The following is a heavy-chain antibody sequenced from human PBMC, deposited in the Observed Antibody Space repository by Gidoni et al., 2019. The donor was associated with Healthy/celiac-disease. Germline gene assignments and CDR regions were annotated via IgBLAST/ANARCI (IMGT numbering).Heavy chain of an antibody. V-gene: IGHV4-34*01. CDR3: ARGYYYGSGSYYNDY. J-gene: IGHJ4*02. CDR1: GGSFSGYY. Sequence: QVQLQQWGAGLLKPSETLSLTCAVYGGSFSGYYWSWIRQPPGKGLEWIGEINHSGSTNYNPSLKSRVTISVDTSKNQFSLKLSSVTAADTAVYYCARGYYYGSGSYYNDYWGQGTLVTVSS. CDR2: INHSGST. D-gene: IGHD3-10*01.